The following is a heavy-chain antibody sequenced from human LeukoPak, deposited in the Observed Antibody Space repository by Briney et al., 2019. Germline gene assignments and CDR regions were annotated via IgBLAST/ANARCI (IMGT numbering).Heavy chain of an antibody. CDR2: IKQDGSEK. Sequence: GGSLRLSCAASGFTFSSYWMSWVRQAPGKGLEWVANIKQDGSEKYYVDSVKGRFTISRDNSKNTLYLQMNSLRAEDTAVYYCAKAPRGAVAGTSHFDYWGQGTLVTVSS. D-gene: IGHD6-19*01. CDR3: AKAPRGAVAGTSHFDY. V-gene: IGHV3-7*03. CDR1: GFTFSSYW. J-gene: IGHJ4*02.